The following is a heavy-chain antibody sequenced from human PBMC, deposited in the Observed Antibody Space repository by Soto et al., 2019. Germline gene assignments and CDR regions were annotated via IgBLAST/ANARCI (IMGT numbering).Heavy chain of an antibody. D-gene: IGHD2-2*01. CDR1: GFTFSDYQ. J-gene: IGHJ6*03. CDR3: ARDLRQLLSHNYYYYYLDV. V-gene: IGHV3-11*01. Sequence: QVHLVESGGGLVKPGGSVRLSCAASGFTFSDYQMSWIRQAPGKGLEWVSYIGSSGLSVYYEDSVKGRFTISRDNANNSLYLQMNSLRAEDSAVYYCARDLRQLLSHNYYYYYLDVWGKGTTVSVSS. CDR2: IGSSGLSV.